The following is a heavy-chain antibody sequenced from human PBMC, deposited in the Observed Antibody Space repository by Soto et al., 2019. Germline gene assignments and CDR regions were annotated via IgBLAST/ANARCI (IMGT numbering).Heavy chain of an antibody. J-gene: IGHJ4*02. V-gene: IGHV1-69*13. CDR1: GGTFSSYA. D-gene: IGHD3-22*01. Sequence: SVKVSCKASGGTFSSYAISWVRQAPGQGLEWMGGIIPIFGTANYAQKFQGRVTITADESTSTAYMELSSLRSEDTAVYYCARALDYYDSSGYYYVDYWGQGTLVTVS. CDR2: IIPIFGTA. CDR3: ARALDYYDSSGYYYVDY.